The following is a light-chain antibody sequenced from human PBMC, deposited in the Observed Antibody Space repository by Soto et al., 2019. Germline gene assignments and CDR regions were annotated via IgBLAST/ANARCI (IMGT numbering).Light chain of an antibody. V-gene: IGLV1-44*01. J-gene: IGLJ3*02. CDR1: NSNIGRYS. Sequence: QSVLTQPPSLSGTPGQRVTISCSGSNSNIGRYSVNWYQHFPGTAPKILIYSDDERPSGVPYRFSGSKSGTSASLAISCRQSEDEAEYYCAAWDDNLNGPLFGGGTKLTVL. CDR3: AAWDDNLNGPL. CDR2: SDD.